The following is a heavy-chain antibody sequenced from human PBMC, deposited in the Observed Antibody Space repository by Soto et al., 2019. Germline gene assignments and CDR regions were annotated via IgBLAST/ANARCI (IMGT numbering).Heavy chain of an antibody. CDR3: ARVSGSYYYGMDV. CDR2: IYHSGST. CDR1: GGSISSSNW. J-gene: IGHJ6*02. V-gene: IGHV4-4*02. D-gene: IGHD3-10*01. Sequence: QVQLQESGPGLVKPSGTLSLTCAVSGGSISSSNWWSWVRQPPGKGLEWIGEIYHSGSTTSNPSHKRRVTISVDKSKNQFSVKLSSVTAADTAVYYCARVSGSYYYGMDVWVQGTTVTVSS.